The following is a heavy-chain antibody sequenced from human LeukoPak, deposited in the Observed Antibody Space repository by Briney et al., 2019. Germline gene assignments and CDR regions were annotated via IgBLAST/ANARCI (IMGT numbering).Heavy chain of an antibody. V-gene: IGHV3-21*01. CDR3: AKDGYSYGGWYYYMDV. D-gene: IGHD5-18*01. Sequence: GGSLRLSCAAPGFTLSSYSMNWVRQAPGKGLEWVSSISSSSIYIYYADSVKGRFTISRDNAKNSLYLQMNSLRAEDTAVYYCAKDGYSYGGWYYYMDVWGKGTTVTISS. J-gene: IGHJ6*03. CDR2: ISSSSIYI. CDR1: GFTLSSYS.